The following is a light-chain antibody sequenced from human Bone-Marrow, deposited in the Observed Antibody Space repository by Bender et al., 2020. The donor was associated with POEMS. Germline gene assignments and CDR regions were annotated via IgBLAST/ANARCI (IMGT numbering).Light chain of an antibody. CDR3: ATRDSNLNSLL. V-gene: IGLV1-51*01. Sequence: SVLTPPPSVSAAPGQKVTISCSGSSSNIGNNYVSWYQQLPGAAPKLLIFDNHKRPSGIPDRISGSKSGTSATLGISGLQSGDEADYYCATRDSNLNSLLFGGGTKLTVL. J-gene: IGLJ3*02. CDR1: SSNIGNNY. CDR2: DNH.